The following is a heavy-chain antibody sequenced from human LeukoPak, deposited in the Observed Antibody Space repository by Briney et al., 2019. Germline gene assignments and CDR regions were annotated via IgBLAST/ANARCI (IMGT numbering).Heavy chain of an antibody. CDR3: ASNDYYDSSGHNFDY. V-gene: IGHV3-66*01. CDR1: GFTVSSNY. D-gene: IGHD3-22*01. Sequence: GGSLRLSCAASGFTVSSNYMSWVRQAPGEGLEWVSDIYSGGSTYYADSVKGRFTISRDNSKNTLYLQMNSLRAEDTAVYYCASNDYYDSSGHNFDYWGQGTLVTVSS. CDR2: IYSGGST. J-gene: IGHJ4*02.